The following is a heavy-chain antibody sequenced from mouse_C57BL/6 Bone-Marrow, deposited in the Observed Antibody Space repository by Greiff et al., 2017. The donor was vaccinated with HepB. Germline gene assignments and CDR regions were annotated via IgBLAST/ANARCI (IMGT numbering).Heavy chain of an antibody. J-gene: IGHJ4*01. Sequence: DVQLVESEGGLVQPGSSMKLSCTASGFTFSDYYMAWVRQVPEKGLEWVANINYDGSSTYYLDSLKSRFIISRDNAKNILYLQMSSLKSEDTATYYCARITTVVATDYAMDYWGQGTSVTVSS. CDR1: GFTFSDYY. D-gene: IGHD1-1*01. V-gene: IGHV5-16*01. CDR3: ARITTVVATDYAMDY. CDR2: INYDGSST.